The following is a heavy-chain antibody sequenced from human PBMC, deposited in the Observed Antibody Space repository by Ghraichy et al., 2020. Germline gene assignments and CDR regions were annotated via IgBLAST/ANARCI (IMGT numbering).Heavy chain of an antibody. CDR1: GGSISSDNFF. CDR3: TRVGYCSSASCPRGGAFDI. J-gene: IGHJ3*02. D-gene: IGHD2-2*01. Sequence: SETLSLTCTVSGGSISSDNFFWTWIRQHPVKGLEWIGYMYNSGSTYYSPSLTSRFSISPDTSMNQFYLRLNSVTAADTAMYYCTRVGYCSSASCPRGGAFDIWGPGILITVSS. V-gene: IGHV4-31*03. CDR2: MYNSGST.